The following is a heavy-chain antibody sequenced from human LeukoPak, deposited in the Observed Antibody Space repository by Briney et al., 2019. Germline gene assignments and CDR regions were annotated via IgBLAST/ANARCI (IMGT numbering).Heavy chain of an antibody. Sequence: PSETLSLTCTVSGGSISTYYWSWIRQPPGKGLEWIGYIYYSGSTNYNPSLRSRVTMSLDTSKNQFSLKLTSVTAADTAVYYCARDPDPDYDFWSGYSYYFDYWGQGILVTVSS. D-gene: IGHD3-3*01. CDR1: GGSISTYY. J-gene: IGHJ4*02. V-gene: IGHV4-59*01. CDR2: IYYSGST. CDR3: ARDPDPDYDFWSGYSYYFDY.